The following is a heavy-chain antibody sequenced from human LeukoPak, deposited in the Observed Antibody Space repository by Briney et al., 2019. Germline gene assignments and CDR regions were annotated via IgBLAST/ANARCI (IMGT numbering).Heavy chain of an antibody. CDR2: VSGGGDST. D-gene: IGHD6-13*01. CDR1: GFTVSSNY. J-gene: IGHJ3*02. V-gene: IGHV3-23*01. CDR3: AKGTGYSSSWFSDAFDI. Sequence: GGSLRLSCAASGFTVSSNYISWVRQAPGKGLEWVSGVSGGGDSTHYVDSVKGRFTISRDNSKNTLYLQMNSLRVEDTAVYYCAKGTGYSSSWFSDAFDIWGQGTMVTVFS.